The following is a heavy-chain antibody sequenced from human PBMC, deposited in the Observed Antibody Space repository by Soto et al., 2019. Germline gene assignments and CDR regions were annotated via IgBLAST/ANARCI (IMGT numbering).Heavy chain of an antibody. V-gene: IGHV3-30*18. CDR3: AKAGSRLELCLYFDY. J-gene: IGHJ4*02. CDR2: VSYDGHNE. Sequence: QERLVESGGGVVQPGRSLRLSCAASRFTLSSYAIHWVRQAPGKGLEWVAAVSYDGHNEYYADSVRGRFNISRHNSTNTLYLQMNSLRAEDTAVYYCAKAGSRLELCLYFDYWGQGNLVTVS. D-gene: IGHD3-16*01. CDR1: RFTLSSYA.